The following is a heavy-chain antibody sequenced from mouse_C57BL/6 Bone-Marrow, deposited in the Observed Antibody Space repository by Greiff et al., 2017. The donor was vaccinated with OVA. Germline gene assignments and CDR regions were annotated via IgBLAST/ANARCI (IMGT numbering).Heavy chain of an antibody. V-gene: IGHV1-42*01. CDR2: INPSTGGT. CDR1: GYSFTGYY. CDR3: ARYYSNSWFAY. J-gene: IGHJ3*01. Sequence: EVKLMESGPELVKPGASVKISCKASGYSFTGYYMNWVKQSPEKSLEWIGEINPSTGGTTYNQKFKAKATLTVDKSSSTAYMQLKSLTSEDSAVYYCARYYSNSWFAYWGQGTLVTVSA. D-gene: IGHD2-5*01.